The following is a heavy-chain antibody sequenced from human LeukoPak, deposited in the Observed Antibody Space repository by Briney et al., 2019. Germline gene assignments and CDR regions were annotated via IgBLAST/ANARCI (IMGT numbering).Heavy chain of an antibody. V-gene: IGHV2-70*01. Sequence: SGPTLVNPTQTLTLTCTFSGFSLSTSGMCVSWIRQPPGKALEWLAHIDWDDDKYYSTSLKTRLTISKDTSKNQVVLTMTNMDPVDTATYYCARTRRIAARRTGYYYYMDVWGKGTTVTVSS. J-gene: IGHJ6*03. CDR1: GFSLSTSGMC. CDR3: ARTRRIAARRTGYYYYMDV. CDR2: IDWDDDK. D-gene: IGHD6-6*01.